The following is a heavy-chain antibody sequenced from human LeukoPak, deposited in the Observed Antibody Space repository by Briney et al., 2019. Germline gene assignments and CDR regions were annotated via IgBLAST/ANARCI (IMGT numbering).Heavy chain of an antibody. D-gene: IGHD3-22*01. CDR1: GFTFSSYV. J-gene: IGHJ4*02. V-gene: IGHV3-23*01. Sequence: GGSLRLSCEVSGFTFSSYVMSWVRQAPGKGPEWVAYIGGSDGITSYADSVKGRFTISRDNSKNTVYLEMNSLRAEDTAVYYCVKDRGITMIVVVITFFDYWGQGTLVTVSS. CDR3: VKDRGITMIVVVITFFDY. CDR2: IGGSDGIT.